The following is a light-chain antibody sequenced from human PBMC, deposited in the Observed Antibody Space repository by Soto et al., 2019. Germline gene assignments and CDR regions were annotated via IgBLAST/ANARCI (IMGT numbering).Light chain of an antibody. CDR1: SSDVGSYNP. Sequence: QSALTQPASVSGSPGQSITISCTGTSSDVGSYNPVSWYQQHPGKAPKLMIYENSRRPSGVSDCFSASKSGNTASLTISWLDAEDEADYYCSAYGGTYSVVFGGGTKVTVL. V-gene: IGLV2-23*01. CDR3: SAYGGTYSVV. CDR2: ENS. J-gene: IGLJ2*01.